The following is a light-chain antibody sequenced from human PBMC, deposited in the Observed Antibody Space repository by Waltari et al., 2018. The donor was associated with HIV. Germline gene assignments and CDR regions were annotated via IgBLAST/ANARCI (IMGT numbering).Light chain of an antibody. J-gene: IGLJ2*01. CDR2: RNS. CDR3: AAWDDNLSRPVV. Sequence: QSVLTQPPSVSGTPGQRVTISCSGSSSKFGSNYVYWYQQFPGTAPKLLIFRNSQRPSVVPDRFSGSKSGTSASLAISGLRSEDEAVYHCAAWDDNLSRPVVFGGGTKLTVL. V-gene: IGLV1-47*01. CDR1: SSKFGSNY.